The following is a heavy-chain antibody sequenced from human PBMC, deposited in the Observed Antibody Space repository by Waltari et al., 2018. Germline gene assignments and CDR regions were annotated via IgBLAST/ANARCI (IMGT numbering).Heavy chain of an antibody. Sequence: QVQLQESGPGLVKPSQTLSLTCTVSGGSVSRGGSSWSWIRQPPVKGLEWIGYIYYSGSTYYNPSLKSRVTISVDTSKNQFSLKLSSVTAADTAVYYCARAYYYDSSGYRHWYFDLWGRGTLVTVSS. V-gene: IGHV4-30-4*07. CDR2: IYYSGST. CDR1: GGSVSRGGSS. J-gene: IGHJ2*01. CDR3: ARAYYYDSSGYRHWYFDL. D-gene: IGHD3-22*01.